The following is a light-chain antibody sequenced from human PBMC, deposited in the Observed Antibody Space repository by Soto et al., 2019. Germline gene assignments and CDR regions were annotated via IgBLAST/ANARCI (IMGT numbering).Light chain of an antibody. CDR3: SSYTSNTELDRV. CDR1: SSDVGGYNY. V-gene: IGLV2-14*01. CDR2: EVT. J-gene: IGLJ3*02. Sequence: QSALTQPASVSGSPGQSITISCTGTSSDVGGYNYVSWYQQYPGKAPKLMIYEVTNRPSEVSNRFSGSKSGNTASLTISGLQAEDEADYYCSSYTSNTELDRVFGGGTKLTVL.